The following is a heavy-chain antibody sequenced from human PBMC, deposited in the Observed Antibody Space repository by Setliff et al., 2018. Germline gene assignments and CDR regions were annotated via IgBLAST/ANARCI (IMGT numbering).Heavy chain of an antibody. V-gene: IGHV1-2*06. D-gene: IGHD3-10*01. CDR1: GYTFTGYS. CDR3: ARVGSLAPLYYGNY. CDR2: INPNSGGT. Sequence: GASVKVSCKASGYTFTGYSMHWVRQAPGQGLEWMGRINPNSGGTNYAQKFQGRATMTRDTSISTAYMELSRLRSDDTAVYYCARVGSLAPLYYGNYWGQGTLVTVSS. J-gene: IGHJ4*02.